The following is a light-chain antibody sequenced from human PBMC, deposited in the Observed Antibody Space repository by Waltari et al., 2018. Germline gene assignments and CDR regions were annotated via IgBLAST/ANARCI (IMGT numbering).Light chain of an antibody. CDR1: SSDVGGYNY. CDR2: DVS. CDR3: SSYTSSSTWV. Sequence: QSALTQPASVSGSPGQSITISCTGTSSDVGGYNYVSWYQQHPGKAPKLMIYDVSERPAGVSNRFSVSKSGNTASLTISGLQAEDEADYYCSSYTSSSTWVFGGGTKLTVL. V-gene: IGLV2-14*01. J-gene: IGLJ3*02.